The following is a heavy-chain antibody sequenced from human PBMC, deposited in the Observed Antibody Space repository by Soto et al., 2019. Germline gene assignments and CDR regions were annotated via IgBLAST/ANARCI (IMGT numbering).Heavy chain of an antibody. CDR1: DNTFTYYG. Sequence: QAQLVQSGSEVKRPGASVKVSCRSFDNTFTYYGINWVRQAPGQGLEWLGWSSGYNANKKEAQKFQDGGSMTADTLTSTASLEVRSLTSDDTGVYFCAAPGGQPFGLDVWGQGTTVTVSS. D-gene: IGHD3-16*01. V-gene: IGHV1-18*01. CDR3: AAPGGQPFGLDV. CDR2: SSGYNANK. J-gene: IGHJ6*02.